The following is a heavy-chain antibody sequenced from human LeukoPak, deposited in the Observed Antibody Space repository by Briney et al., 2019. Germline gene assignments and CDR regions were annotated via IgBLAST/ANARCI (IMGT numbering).Heavy chain of an antibody. CDR2: INQDGSEK. CDR1: GLNFRSSW. J-gene: IGHJ4*02. Sequence: GGSLRLSCAASGLNFRSSWKSWIRQAPGKGLERVANINQDGSEKYYVDSVKGRFTISRDNAKNSLYLQMNSLRVEDTAVYYCARAFYSYFDYWGQGTLVVVST. CDR3: ARAFYSYFDY. V-gene: IGHV3-7*03. D-gene: IGHD2/OR15-2a*01.